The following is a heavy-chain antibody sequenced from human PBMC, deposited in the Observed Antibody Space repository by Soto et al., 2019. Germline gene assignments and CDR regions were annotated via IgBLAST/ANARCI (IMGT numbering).Heavy chain of an antibody. CDR1: GYTFTSYG. CDR2: ISAYNGNT. D-gene: IGHD3-10*01. CDR3: ARDPPELLWFGELLAPGYFDY. V-gene: IGHV1-18*01. J-gene: IGHJ4*02. Sequence: QVQLVQSGAEVKKPGASVKVSCKASGYTFTSYGISWVRQAPGQGLEWMGWISAYNGNTNYAQKLQGRVTMTTDTSTXXAXMXXRSLRSDDTAVYYCARDPPELLWFGELLAPGYFDYWGQGTLVTVSS.